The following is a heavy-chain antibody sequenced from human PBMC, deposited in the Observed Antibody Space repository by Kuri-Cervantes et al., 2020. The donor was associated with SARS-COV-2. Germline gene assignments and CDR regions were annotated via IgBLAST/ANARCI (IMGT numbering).Heavy chain of an antibody. CDR2: IYTSGST. Sequence: SETLSLTCTVSGGSISSYYWSWIRQPAGKGLEWIGRIYTSGSTNYNPSLKSRVTMSLDTSKNQFSLKLSSVTAADTAVYYCASPGLGESGPDLAYWGQGTLVTVSS. V-gene: IGHV4-4*07. CDR1: GGSISSYY. J-gene: IGHJ4*02. CDR3: ASPGLGESGPDLAY. D-gene: IGHD3-16*01.